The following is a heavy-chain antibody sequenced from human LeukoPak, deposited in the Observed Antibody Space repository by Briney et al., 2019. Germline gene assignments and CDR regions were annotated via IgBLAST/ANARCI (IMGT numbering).Heavy chain of an antibody. CDR1: GVSITSYY. CDR2: VYNRGTT. V-gene: IGHV4-59*01. J-gene: IGHJ5*02. CDR3: ARDYGGNSGEFDP. D-gene: IGHD4-23*01. Sequence: SETLSLTCSVSGVSITSYYWSWIRQSPMKGLEWIGSVYNRGTTYYNPSLKSRVTISGDTSKNQLSLRMTYVTTADTAVYFCARDYGGNSGEFDPWGQGTLVTVSS.